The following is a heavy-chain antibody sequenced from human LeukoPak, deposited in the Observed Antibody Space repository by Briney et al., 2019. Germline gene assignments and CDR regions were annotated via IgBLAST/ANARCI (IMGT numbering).Heavy chain of an antibody. D-gene: IGHD6-13*01. CDR1: GFTYSSYS. Sequence: GGSLRLSCAASGFTYSSYSMNWVRHGPEKGLEWVSSISSSGTYIYYADSVKGRFTISRDNAKNSVYLQMNSLRAEDTAVYYCTRRGHAAVATQKDDALDIWGQGTMVTVSS. CDR3: TRRGHAAVATQKDDALDI. CDR2: ISSSGTYI. J-gene: IGHJ3*02. V-gene: IGHV3-21*01.